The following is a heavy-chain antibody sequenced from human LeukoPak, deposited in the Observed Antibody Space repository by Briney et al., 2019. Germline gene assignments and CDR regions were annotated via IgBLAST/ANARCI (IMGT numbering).Heavy chain of an antibody. D-gene: IGHD3-22*01. CDR2: IYYSGST. CDR3: ARDRLYYYDSSGYYSHWFDP. Sequence: SETLSLTCTVSGGSISSYYWSWIRQPPGKGLEWIGYIYYSGSTNYNPSLKSRVTISVDTSKNQFSLKLSSVTAADTAVYYCARDRLYYYDSSGYYSHWFDPWGQGTLVTVSS. J-gene: IGHJ5*02. V-gene: IGHV4-59*01. CDR1: GGSISSYY.